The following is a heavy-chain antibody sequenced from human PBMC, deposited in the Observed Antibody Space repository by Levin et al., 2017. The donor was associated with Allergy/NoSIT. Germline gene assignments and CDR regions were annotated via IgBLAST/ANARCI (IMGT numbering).Heavy chain of an antibody. CDR1: GGTFSSYT. CDR2: IIPILGIA. Sequence: SVKVSCKASGGTFSSYTISWVRQAPGQGLEWMGRIIPILGIANYAQKFQGRVTITADKSTSTAYMELSSLRSEDTAVYYCARELEEDDYGDNPSAFDIWGQGTMVTVSS. V-gene: IGHV1-69*04. D-gene: IGHD4-17*01. J-gene: IGHJ3*02. CDR3: ARELEEDDYGDNPSAFDI.